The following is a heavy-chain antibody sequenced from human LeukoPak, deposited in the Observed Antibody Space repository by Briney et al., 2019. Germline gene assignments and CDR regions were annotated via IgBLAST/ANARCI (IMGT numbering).Heavy chain of an antibody. J-gene: IGHJ4*02. D-gene: IGHD3-10*01. CDR2: IHHSEST. CDR3: ARGRTYSASGPSYYFDY. V-gene: IGHV4-39*07. CDR1: GGSISSISYY. Sequence: PSETLSLTCTVSGGSISSISYYWGWIRQPPGKGLEWIGEIHHSESTNYNPSLKSRVSMSVDTSKNQFSLKVSSVTAADTAVYYCARGRTYSASGPSYYFDYWGQGTLVTVSS.